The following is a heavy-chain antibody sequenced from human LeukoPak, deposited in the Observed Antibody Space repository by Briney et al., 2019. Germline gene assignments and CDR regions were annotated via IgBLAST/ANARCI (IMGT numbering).Heavy chain of an antibody. J-gene: IGHJ4*02. D-gene: IGHD6-19*01. CDR2: INHSGST. CDR1: GGSFSGYY. V-gene: IGHV4-34*01. CDR3: AGRAAEARSVAVAGNFDY. Sequence: PSETLSLTCAVYGGSFSGYYWSWIRQPPGKGLEWIGKINHSGSTNYNPSLKSRVTISVDTSKNQFSLKLSSVTAADTAVYYCAGRAAEARSVAVAGNFDYWGQGTLVTVSS.